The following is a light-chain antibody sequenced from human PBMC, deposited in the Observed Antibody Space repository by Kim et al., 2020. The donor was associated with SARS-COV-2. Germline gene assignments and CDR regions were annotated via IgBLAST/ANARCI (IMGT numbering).Light chain of an antibody. J-gene: IGLJ3*02. V-gene: IGLV1-47*01. CDR1: RANIGNNF. CDR3: ASWDDTLNSQL. CDR2: RND. Sequence: QSVLTQPPSASGTPGRTVTISCSGGRANIGNNFVFWYRQLPGAAPRLLMYRNDQRPSGVPDRISGSKSGTSASLAISDLRSEDEADYFCASWDDTLNSQLFGGGTQLTVL.